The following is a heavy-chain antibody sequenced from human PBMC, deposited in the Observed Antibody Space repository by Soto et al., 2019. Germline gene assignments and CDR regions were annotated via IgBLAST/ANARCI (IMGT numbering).Heavy chain of an antibody. CDR3: VRDSHGDY. CDR1: GFTFSHYW. V-gene: IGHV3-74*01. Sequence: EVQLVESGGGLVQPGGSLRLSCAGSGFTFSHYWMHWVRQAPGKGLEWVSRIDHDGPTDYADSVRGRFTISRDNAENTLYLQMNSLRPEDTAVYDCVRDSHGDYWGQGTLVTVSS. J-gene: IGHJ4*02. CDR2: IDHDGPT.